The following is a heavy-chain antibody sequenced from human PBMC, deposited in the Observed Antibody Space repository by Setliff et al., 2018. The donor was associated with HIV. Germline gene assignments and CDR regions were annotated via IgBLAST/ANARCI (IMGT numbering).Heavy chain of an antibody. D-gene: IGHD5-12*01. CDR1: GGTLRSYG. Sequence: SVKVSCKASGGTLRSYGMTWVRQAPGQGLEWMGTVIPVRDMANYAEKFQGRVTITADRSTSTSYMELRGLRSEDTAVYYCARGWGAERWLQLDPRYFDLWGRGTLVTVSS. CDR2: VIPVRDMA. J-gene: IGHJ2*01. V-gene: IGHV1-69*04. CDR3: ARGWGAERWLQLDPRYFDL.